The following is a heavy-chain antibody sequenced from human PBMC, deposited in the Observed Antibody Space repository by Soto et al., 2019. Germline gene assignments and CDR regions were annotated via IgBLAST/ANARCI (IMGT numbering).Heavy chain of an antibody. CDR3: ARRRHCSGNSCSYYYGMDV. J-gene: IGHJ6*02. D-gene: IGHD2-15*01. CDR1: GGTFSTYA. CDR2: IIPMFGTS. Sequence: QVQLVQSGAEVKKPGSSVKVSCKAPGGTFSTYAITWVRQAPGQGLEWMGGIIPMFGTSTYAQKFQGRVTITADESTRTAYMELSRLTSEGTAVYFCARRRHCSGNSCSYYYGMDVWGQGTTVPVSS. V-gene: IGHV1-69*12.